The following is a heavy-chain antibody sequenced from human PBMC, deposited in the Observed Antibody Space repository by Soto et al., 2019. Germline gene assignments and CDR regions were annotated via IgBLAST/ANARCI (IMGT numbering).Heavy chain of an antibody. CDR3: ATMGTPATGLYYFDY. J-gene: IGHJ4*02. CDR2: ISYSGSA. CDR1: CGSIRSGTYY. D-gene: IGHD2-15*01. Sequence: PSATLSLTCPIYCGSIRSGTYYSTWICKPPGKGLEWIGFISYSGSAYYNPSLKSRVTISVDTSKNQFSLNLSFVTAADTAVYYCATMGTPATGLYYFDYWGQGTLVTSPQ. V-gene: IGHV4-30-4*02.